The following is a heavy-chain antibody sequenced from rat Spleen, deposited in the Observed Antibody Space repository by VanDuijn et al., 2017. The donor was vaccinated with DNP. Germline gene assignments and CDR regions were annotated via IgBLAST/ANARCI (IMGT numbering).Heavy chain of an antibody. Sequence: VQLVESGGGLVQPGRSMKLSCAASGFTFSDYYMAWVRQAPTKGLEWMGVIWNSGGSRYNSALKSRLSISKDTSKSQVFLKLNSLQTEDTATYYCASTLVNYDTYGYYAMDAWGQGTSVTVSS. CDR1: GFTFSDYY. V-gene: IGHV2-41*01. CDR3: ASTLVNYDTYGYYAMDA. CDR2: IWNSGGS. D-gene: IGHD1-11*01. J-gene: IGHJ4*01.